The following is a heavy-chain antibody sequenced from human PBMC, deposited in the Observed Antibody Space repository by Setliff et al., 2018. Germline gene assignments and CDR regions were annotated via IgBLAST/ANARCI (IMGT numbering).Heavy chain of an antibody. Sequence: GGSLRLSCAASGFTFSSYAMHWVRQAPGKGLEWVAFIRYDGSNKYYADSVKGRFTISRDNSKNTLYLQMNSLRAEDTAVYYCAKYSSSWFPYDAFDMWGQGTMVTVSS. CDR2: IRYDGSNK. J-gene: IGHJ3*02. D-gene: IGHD6-13*01. CDR1: GFTFSSYA. CDR3: AKYSSSWFPYDAFDM. V-gene: IGHV3-30*02.